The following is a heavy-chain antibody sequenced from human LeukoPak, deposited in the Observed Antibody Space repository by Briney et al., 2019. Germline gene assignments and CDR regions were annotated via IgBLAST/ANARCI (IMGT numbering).Heavy chain of an antibody. J-gene: IGHJ1*01. V-gene: IGHV3-23*01. CDR3: AKDRNRGYCSGGSCYAEYFQH. CDR2: IRCSGGST. CDR1: GFPFSSYA. D-gene: IGHD2-15*01. Sequence: GGSLRLSFAASGFPFSSYAMSWVRQAPGKGLEWVSAIRCSGGSTYYADSVKGRFTISRDNSKNTLYLQMNSLRAEDTAVYYCAKDRNRGYCSGGSCYAEYFQHWGQGTLVTVSS.